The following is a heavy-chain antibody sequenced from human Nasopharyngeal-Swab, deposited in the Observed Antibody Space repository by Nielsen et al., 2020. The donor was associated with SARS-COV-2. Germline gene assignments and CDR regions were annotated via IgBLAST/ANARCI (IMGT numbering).Heavy chain of an antibody. CDR3: ARHPPAIVLMVYAINWFDP. J-gene: IGHJ5*02. Sequence: SETLSLTCTVSGGSISSSSYYWGWIRQPPGKGLEWIGSIYYSGSTYYNPSLKSRVTISVDTSKNQFSLKLSSVTAADTAAYYCARHPPAIVLMVYAINWFDPWGQGTLVTVSS. CDR2: IYYSGST. CDR1: GGSISSSSYY. D-gene: IGHD2-8*01. V-gene: IGHV4-39*01.